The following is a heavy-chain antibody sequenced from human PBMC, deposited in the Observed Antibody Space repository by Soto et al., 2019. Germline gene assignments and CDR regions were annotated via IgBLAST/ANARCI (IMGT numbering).Heavy chain of an antibody. CDR2: ISGSGGST. J-gene: IGHJ5*02. CDR1: GFTFSSYA. D-gene: IGHD6-13*01. V-gene: IGHV3-23*01. CDR3: AKAGTALIAAAGTLEENWFDP. Sequence: GGSLRLSCAASGFTFSSYAMSWVRQAPGKGLEWVSAISGSGGSTFYADSVKGRFTISRDNSKNTLYLQMNSLRAEDTAVYYCAKAGTALIAAAGTLEENWFDPWGQGTLVTVSS.